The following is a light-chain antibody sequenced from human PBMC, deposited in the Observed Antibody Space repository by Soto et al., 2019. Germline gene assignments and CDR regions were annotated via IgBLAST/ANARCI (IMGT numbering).Light chain of an antibody. CDR1: SSNIGAGYD. J-gene: IGLJ2*01. V-gene: IGLV1-40*01. Sequence: QSVLTQPPSVSGAPGKRVTISGTGSSSNIGAGYDVHWYQQLPGTAPKLLIYGNSNRPSGVPDRFSGSKSGTSASLAITGLQAEDEADYYCQSYDSSLSALFGGGTKLTVL. CDR3: QSYDSSLSAL. CDR2: GNS.